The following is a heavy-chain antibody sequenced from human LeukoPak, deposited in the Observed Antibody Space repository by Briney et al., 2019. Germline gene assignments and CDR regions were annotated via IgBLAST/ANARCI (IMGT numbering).Heavy chain of an antibody. J-gene: IGHJ3*02. CDR2: INIDGSST. Sequence: GGSLRLSCAASGFTFSSYWMHWVRQAPGKGLVWVSRINIDGSSTSYADSVKGRFTISRDNAKNTLYLQTNSLRAEDTAFYYCARDRADAFDIWGQGTMVTVSS. V-gene: IGHV3-74*01. CDR3: ARDRADAFDI. CDR1: GFTFSSYW.